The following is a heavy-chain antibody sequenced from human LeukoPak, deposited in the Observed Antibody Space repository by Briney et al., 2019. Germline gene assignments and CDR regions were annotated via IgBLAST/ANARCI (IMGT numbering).Heavy chain of an antibody. CDR2: INHSGST. Sequence: SETLSLTCAVYGGSFSVYYWSWIRQPPGKGLEWIGEINHSGSTNYNPSLKSRVTISVDTSKNQFSLKLSSVTAADTAVYYCARGPIVVVPAASYYYYYGMDVWGQGTTVTVSS. D-gene: IGHD2-2*01. CDR3: ARGPIVVVPAASYYYYYGMDV. CDR1: GGSFSVYY. J-gene: IGHJ6*02. V-gene: IGHV4-34*01.